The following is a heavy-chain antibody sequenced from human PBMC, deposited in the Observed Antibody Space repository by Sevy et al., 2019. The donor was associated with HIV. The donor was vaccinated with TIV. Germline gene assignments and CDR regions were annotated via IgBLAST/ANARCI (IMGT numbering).Heavy chain of an antibody. CDR3: ARVNYGSSGYYPTDYGMDV. V-gene: IGHV4-59*01. CDR2: IYYSGST. J-gene: IGHJ6*02. Sequence: SETLSLTCIVSGGSISDYYWSWIRQPPGKGPEWIGYIYYSGSTKYNPSLKSRVTISVDTSKNQFPLKLSSVTAADTAVYYCARVNYGSSGYYPTDYGMDVWGQGTTVTVSS. D-gene: IGHD3-22*01. CDR1: GGSISDYY.